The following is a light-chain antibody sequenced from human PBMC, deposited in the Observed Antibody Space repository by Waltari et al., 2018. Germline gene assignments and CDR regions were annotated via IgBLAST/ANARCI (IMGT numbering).Light chain of an antibody. V-gene: IGKV1-39*01. CDR1: QSINIY. J-gene: IGKJ4*01. Sequence: DMQMTQSQSSLPASVADRFTITCRASQSINIYLNWYQQKPGKAPKLLIYDASGLQSGVPSRFSGRGSGTDFTLTINNLQPEDFATYFCQQTYITPLAFGGGTKVEIK. CDR3: QQTYITPLA. CDR2: DAS.